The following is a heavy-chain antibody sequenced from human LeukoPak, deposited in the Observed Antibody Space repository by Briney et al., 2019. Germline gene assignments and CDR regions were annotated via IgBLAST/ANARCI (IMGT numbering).Heavy chain of an antibody. Sequence: GGSLRLSCAASGFTFSDFWMTWVRQAPGKGLEWVANIKQDGSEKYYVDSVKGRFTVSRDNANNSLFLQMNSLRGDDAAVYYCAREPLDTTGYYYGTLDYWGQGTLVTVSS. CDR3: AREPLDTTGYYYGTLDY. V-gene: IGHV3-7*01. CDR2: IKQDGSEK. CDR1: GFTFSDFW. J-gene: IGHJ4*02. D-gene: IGHD3-22*01.